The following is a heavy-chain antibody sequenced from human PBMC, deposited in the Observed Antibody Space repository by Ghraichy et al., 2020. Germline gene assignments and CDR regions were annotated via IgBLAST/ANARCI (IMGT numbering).Heavy chain of an antibody. CDR3: VKETIAAAAYFDY. D-gene: IGHD6-13*01. Sequence: GGSLRLSCSASGFSFITYAMHWVRQAPGKGLEYVSGISDNGGSTNYADSVKGRFTISRDNSKNTLYLQMSSLRVEDTAVYYCVKETIAAAAYFDYWGQGTLVTVSS. V-gene: IGHV3-64D*06. CDR2: ISDNGGST. J-gene: IGHJ4*02. CDR1: GFSFITYA.